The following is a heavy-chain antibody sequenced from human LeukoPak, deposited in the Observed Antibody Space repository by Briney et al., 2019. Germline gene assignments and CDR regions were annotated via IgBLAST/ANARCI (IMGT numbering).Heavy chain of an antibody. CDR1: GLTFSKFS. CDR2: IDTSSNTM. V-gene: IGHV3-48*04. J-gene: IGHJ5*01. Sequence: GGSLRLSCAASGLTFSKFSMTWVRQAPGKGLEWVSFIDTSSNTMYYTDSVKGRFTISRDNAKNSLYLQMNSLKVEDTAIYYCARDNWVDCWGQGTLVTVSS. CDR3: ARDNWVDC.